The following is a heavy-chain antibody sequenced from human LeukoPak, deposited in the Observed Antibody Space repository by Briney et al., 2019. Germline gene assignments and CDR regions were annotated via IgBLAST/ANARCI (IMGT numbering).Heavy chain of an antibody. J-gene: IGHJ1*01. V-gene: IGHV3-7*03. D-gene: IGHD3-9*01. CDR3: ARVRLANTPEFFQH. CDR2: IKQDGGEK. CDR1: GFTFSSNS. Sequence: GVSLRLSCAASGFTFSSNSMNWVRQAPGKGLEGVASIKQDGGEKRYVDSVKGRFTISRDNTENSLYLQMNSLGAEDTALYYCARVRLANTPEFFQHWGQGTLVTVSS.